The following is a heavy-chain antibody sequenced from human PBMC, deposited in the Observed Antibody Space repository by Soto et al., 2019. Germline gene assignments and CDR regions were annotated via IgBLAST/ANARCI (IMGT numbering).Heavy chain of an antibody. D-gene: IGHD5-12*01. V-gene: IGHV4-34*01. J-gene: IGHJ6*02. CDR1: GGSFSGYY. Sequence: SETLSLTCAVYGGSFSGYYWSWIRQPPGKGLEWIGEINHSGSTNYNPSLKSRVTISVDTSKNQFSLKLSSVTAADTAVYYCARVTRGATINYYYYGMDVWGQGTTVTVSS. CDR3: ARVTRGATINYYYYGMDV. CDR2: INHSGST.